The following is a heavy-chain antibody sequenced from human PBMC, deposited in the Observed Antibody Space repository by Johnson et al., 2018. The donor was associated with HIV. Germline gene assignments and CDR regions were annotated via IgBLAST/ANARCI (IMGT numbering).Heavy chain of an antibody. CDR2: ISYDGRNK. J-gene: IGHJ3*01. D-gene: IGHD6-19*01. CDR1: RFTFSSYP. CDR3: ARDPAYSSTWEGAFDV. V-gene: IGHV3-30*04. Sequence: QVQLVESGGCVVQPGRSLRLSCVASRFTFSSYPMHWVRQCPGKGLEWVALISYDGRNKYYTDSVKGRFTISRDNSKNTLSLQMDGLRPEDTAVYYCARDPAYSSTWEGAFDVWGQGTMVTVSS.